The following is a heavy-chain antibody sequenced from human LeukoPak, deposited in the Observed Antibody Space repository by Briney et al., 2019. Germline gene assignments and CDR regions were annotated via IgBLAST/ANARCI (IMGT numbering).Heavy chain of an antibody. J-gene: IGHJ6*04. CDR1: GFTFSSYA. CDR2: ISGSGGST. D-gene: IGHD3-10*01. Sequence: GGSLRLSCAASGFTFSSYAVSWVRQAPGKGLEWVSSISGSGGSTYSADSVKGRFTISRDNSKNTLYLQMNSLRVEDTAVYYCAKDGNYGSGSRMDVWGKGTTVTVSS. V-gene: IGHV3-23*01. CDR3: AKDGNYGSGSRMDV.